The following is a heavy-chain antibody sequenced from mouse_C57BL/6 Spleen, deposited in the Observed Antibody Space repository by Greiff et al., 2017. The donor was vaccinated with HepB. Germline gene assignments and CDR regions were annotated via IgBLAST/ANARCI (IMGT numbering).Heavy chain of an antibody. Sequence: QVQLQQPGTELVKPGASVKLSCKASGYTFTSYWMHWVKQRPGQGLEWIGNINPSNGGTNYNEKFKSKATLTVDKSSSTAYMQLSSLTSEDSAVYYCARSRIYYGNWYFDVWGTGTTVTVSS. J-gene: IGHJ1*03. V-gene: IGHV1-53*01. D-gene: IGHD2-1*01. CDR2: INPSNGGT. CDR1: GYTFTSYW. CDR3: ARSRIYYGNWYFDV.